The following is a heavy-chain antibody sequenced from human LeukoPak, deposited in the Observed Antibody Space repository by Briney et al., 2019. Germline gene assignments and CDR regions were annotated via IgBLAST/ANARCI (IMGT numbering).Heavy chain of an antibody. Sequence: SETLSLTCTVSGGSISSSSYYWGWIRQPPGKGLEWIGSIYCSGSTYYNPSLKSRVTISVDTSKNQFSLKLSSVTAADTAVYYCARVTYYYDSSGYSNVKLAFDIWGQGTMVTVSS. CDR1: GGSISSSSYY. CDR2: IYCSGST. V-gene: IGHV4-39*01. CDR3: ARVTYYYDSSGYSNVKLAFDI. J-gene: IGHJ3*02. D-gene: IGHD3-22*01.